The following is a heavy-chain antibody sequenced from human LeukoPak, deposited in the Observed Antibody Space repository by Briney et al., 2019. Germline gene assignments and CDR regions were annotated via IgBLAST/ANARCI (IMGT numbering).Heavy chain of an antibody. J-gene: IGHJ4*02. CDR1: GFTFGPYT. Sequence: GESLRLSCAASGFTFGPYTMNWVRQAPGKGLEWVSSISSSSSYIYYADSVKGRFTISRDNAKNSLYLQMSSLRAEDTAVYYCARRYYDSSAFDYWGQGTLVTVSS. CDR3: ARRYYDSSAFDY. CDR2: ISSSSSYI. V-gene: IGHV3-21*01. D-gene: IGHD3-22*01.